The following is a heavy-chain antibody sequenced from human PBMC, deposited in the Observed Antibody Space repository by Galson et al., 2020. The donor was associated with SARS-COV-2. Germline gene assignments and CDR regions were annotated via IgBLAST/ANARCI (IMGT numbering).Heavy chain of an antibody. J-gene: IGHJ4*02. V-gene: IGHV3-15*01. Sequence: GGSLRLSCVVSGMTITDAWMSWVRQTPGKGLEWVGRIKSQHDGRTTDYAAPAKGRFIISRDDSRNTIYLQMNSLKTEDTAVYFCTTDHMITFGRDYWGQGLLVTVSS. CDR1: GMTITDAW. CDR2: IKSQHDGRTT. D-gene: IGHD3-16*01. CDR3: TTDHMITFGRDY.